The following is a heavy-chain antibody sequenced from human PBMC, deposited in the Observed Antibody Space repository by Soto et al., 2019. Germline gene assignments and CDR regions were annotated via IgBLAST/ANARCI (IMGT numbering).Heavy chain of an antibody. J-gene: IGHJ5*02. CDR3: TTDPSKIVVVNWFDP. Sequence: EVQLVESGGGLVKPGGSLRLSCAASGFTFSNAWMNWVRQAPGKGLEWVGRIKSKTDGGTTDYAAPVKGRFTISRDDSKNTLYLQMNSLKTEDTAVYYCTTDPSKIVVVNWFDPWGQGTLVTVSS. D-gene: IGHD3-22*01. V-gene: IGHV3-15*07. CDR1: GFTFSNAW. CDR2: IKSKTDGGTT.